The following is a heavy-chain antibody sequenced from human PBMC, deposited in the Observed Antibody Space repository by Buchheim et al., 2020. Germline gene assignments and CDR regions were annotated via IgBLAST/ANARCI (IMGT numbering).Heavy chain of an antibody. J-gene: IGHJ4*02. V-gene: IGHV1-46*01. CDR3: ARDVCSGGSCRLDY. CDR2: INPIGGST. Sequence: QVQLVQSGAEVKKPGASVKVSCKASGYTFTSYYIHWVRQAPGQGLEWMGTINPIGGSTSHAQKFQGRVTMTRDTSTSTVYMELRSLRSEDTAVYYCARDVCSGGSCRLDYWGQGTL. CDR1: GYTFTSYY. D-gene: IGHD2-15*01.